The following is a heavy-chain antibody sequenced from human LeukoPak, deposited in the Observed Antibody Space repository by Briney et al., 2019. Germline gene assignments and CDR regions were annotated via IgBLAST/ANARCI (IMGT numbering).Heavy chain of an antibody. D-gene: IGHD1-1*01. J-gene: IGHJ4*02. CDR1: GASVSDGSYY. V-gene: IGHV4-61*03. CDR3: ARGLSTGREDYFDF. Sequence: SETLSLTCSVSGASVSDGSYYWGWIRQPPGKGLEWIGFLYYSGRTNYSPSLSGRVSTSIDTSKNHFSLNLTSVTAADTAVYYCARGLSTGREDYFDFWGQGTLVSVSS. CDR2: LYYSGRT.